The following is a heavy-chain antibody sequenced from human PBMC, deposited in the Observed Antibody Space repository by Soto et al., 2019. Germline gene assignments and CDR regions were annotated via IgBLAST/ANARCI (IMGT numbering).Heavy chain of an antibody. CDR2: IYWDDDK. J-gene: IGHJ6*02. Sequence: QITLKESGPTLVKPTQTLTLTCTFSGFSLSTSGVGVGWIRQPPGKALEWLALIYWDDDKRYSPSLKSRLTITKDTSKTQVVLTMTNMDPVDTATYYCAHSPGYCSGGSCYYYYYGMDVWGQGTTVTVSS. CDR3: AHSPGYCSGGSCYYYYYGMDV. V-gene: IGHV2-5*02. D-gene: IGHD2-15*01. CDR1: GFSLSTSGVG.